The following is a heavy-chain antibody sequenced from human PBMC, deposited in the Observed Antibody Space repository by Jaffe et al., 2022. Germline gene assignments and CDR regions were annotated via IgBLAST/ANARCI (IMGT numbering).Heavy chain of an antibody. D-gene: IGHD4-17*01. CDR3: ARGPDYGAWSDFLDY. CDR2: INHDGSDN. Sequence: EVQLVESGGALVQPGGSLRLSCLASGFTFSRHWMSWVRQAPGKGLEWMATINHDGSDNYSVDFVEGRFTISRDNAQNSLYLQMNSLTVDDTAVYYCARGPDYGAWSDFLDYWGQGTLVTVSS. J-gene: IGHJ4*02. CDR1: GFTFSRHW. V-gene: IGHV3-7*05.